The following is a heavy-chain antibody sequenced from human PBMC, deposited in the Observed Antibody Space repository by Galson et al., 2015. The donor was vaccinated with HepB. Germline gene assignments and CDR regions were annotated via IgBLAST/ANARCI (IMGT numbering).Heavy chain of an antibody. CDR1: GFTFSTYG. D-gene: IGHD4/OR15-4a*01. CDR3: ARETMVLNWYFEL. CDR2: IWRDGSNK. J-gene: IGHJ2*01. V-gene: IGHV3-33*01. Sequence: SLRLSCAASGFTFSTYGMHWVRQAPGKGLEWVAVIWRDGSNKYYVDSVKGRFTISRDNSKNTLYLQMNSLRAEDTAVYYCARETMVLNWYFELWGRGTLVTVSS.